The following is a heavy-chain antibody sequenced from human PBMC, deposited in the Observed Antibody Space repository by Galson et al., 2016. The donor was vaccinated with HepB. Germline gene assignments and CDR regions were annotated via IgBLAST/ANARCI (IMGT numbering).Heavy chain of an antibody. D-gene: IGHD6-25*01. CDR3: ARERPTPSSDWPYCFDS. CDR1: GGSISGYF. V-gene: IGHV4-4*07. CDR2: IYSNGNT. J-gene: IGHJ4*02. Sequence: LSLTCSVSGGSISGYFWSWIRQPAGKGLEWIGRIYSNGNTRYNSSLQSRVTMSLDMSKNQFSVRLISVTAADTAVYFCARERPTPSSDWPYCFDSWGQGALVTVSS.